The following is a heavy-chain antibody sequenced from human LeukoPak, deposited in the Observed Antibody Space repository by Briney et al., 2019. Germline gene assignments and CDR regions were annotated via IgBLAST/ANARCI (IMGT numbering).Heavy chain of an antibody. CDR2: ISSTNSYI. CDR3: ARVDTPPHLAIRRNWYFDL. D-gene: IGHD3-3*02. Sequence: PGGSLRLSCAASGFSFSSYTMTWVRQAPGKGLEWVSSISSTNSYIYYADSLEGRSTVSRDNAKNSLYLQMNSLRADDTAVYYCARVDTPPHLAIRRNWYFDLWGRGTLVTVSS. V-gene: IGHV3-21*01. J-gene: IGHJ2*01. CDR1: GFSFSSYT.